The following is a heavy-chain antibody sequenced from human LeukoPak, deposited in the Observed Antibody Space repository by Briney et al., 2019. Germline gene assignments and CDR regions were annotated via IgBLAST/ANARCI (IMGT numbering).Heavy chain of an antibody. D-gene: IGHD6-19*01. CDR1: GFTFSSSW. CDR2: IKQDGSEK. CDR3: ARISIAVAGADY. Sequence: GGSPRLSCAASGFTFSSSWMSWVRQAPGKGLEWVANIKQDGSEKSYVDSVKGRFTISRDNTKNSLYLQMDSLRAEDTAVYYCARISIAVAGADYWGQGTLVTVSS. J-gene: IGHJ4*02. V-gene: IGHV3-7*01.